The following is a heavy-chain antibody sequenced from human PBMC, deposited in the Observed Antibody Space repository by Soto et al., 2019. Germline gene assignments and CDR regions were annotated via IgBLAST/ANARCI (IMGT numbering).Heavy chain of an antibody. D-gene: IGHD2-15*01. CDR2: IIPILGIA. CDR1: GYTFTNYN. CDR3: ARSGGLDRDFNY. J-gene: IGHJ4*02. V-gene: IGHV1-69*02. Sequence: ASVKVSCKASGYTFTNYNINWVRQAPGQGLEWMGRIIPILGIANYAQKFQDRVTITADESTSTAYMQLSSLRSGDTAVYYCARSGGLDRDFNYWGQGSLVTVSS.